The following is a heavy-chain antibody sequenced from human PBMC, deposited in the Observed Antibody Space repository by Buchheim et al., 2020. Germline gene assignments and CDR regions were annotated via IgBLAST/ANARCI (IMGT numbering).Heavy chain of an antibody. CDR3: ARSWAGELGY. Sequence: QVQLQESGPGLVKPSQTLSLTCTVSGGSISSGGYYWSWIRQHPGKGLEWIGYIYYSGNTQYNPSLESRVTISVDTSKNHFSLNKRSATAADTAVYYCARSWAGELGYWGQGTL. CDR2: IYYSGNT. J-gene: IGHJ4*02. CDR1: GGSISSGGYY. V-gene: IGHV4-31*03. D-gene: IGHD2/OR15-2a*01.